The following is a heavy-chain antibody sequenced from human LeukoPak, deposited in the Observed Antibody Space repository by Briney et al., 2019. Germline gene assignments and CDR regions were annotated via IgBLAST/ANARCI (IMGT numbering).Heavy chain of an antibody. V-gene: IGHV4-39*01. Sequence: SETLSLTCTVSGGSIRTDGSYWAWIRQPPGKGLEWIGSVYIDGITHYNSSLQSRVTLSIDTSKNQFSLKLTSVTAADTAVFYCARLFTRAWEYRYGMDVWGQGTAVTVSS. CDR2: VYIDGIT. D-gene: IGHD1-26*01. J-gene: IGHJ6*02. CDR1: GGSIRTDGSY. CDR3: ARLFTRAWEYRYGMDV.